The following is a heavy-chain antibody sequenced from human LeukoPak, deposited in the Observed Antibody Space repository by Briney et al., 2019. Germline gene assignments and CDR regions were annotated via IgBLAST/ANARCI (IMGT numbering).Heavy chain of an antibody. V-gene: IGHV3-7*01. Sequence: GGSLRLSCAVSGFTFTNFWMSWVRQAPGKGLEWVANIKYDGSEQYYVDSVKGRFTISRDDAKNSLYLQMNSLRAEDTAVYYCARDPFPTTVVTHDDAFDIWGQGTTVTVSS. CDR3: ARDPFPTTVVTHDDAFDI. D-gene: IGHD4-23*01. CDR1: GFTFTNFW. CDR2: IKYDGSEQ. J-gene: IGHJ3*02.